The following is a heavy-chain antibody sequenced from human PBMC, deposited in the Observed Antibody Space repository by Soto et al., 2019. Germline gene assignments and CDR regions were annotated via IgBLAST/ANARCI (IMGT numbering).Heavy chain of an antibody. J-gene: IGHJ6*02. CDR2: IWYDGSNK. D-gene: IGHD3-10*01. CDR1: GFTFSSYG. V-gene: IGHV3-33*01. CDR3: ARRLYYGSGTQNPNYYYYYGMDV. Sequence: QVQLVESGGGVVQPGRSLRLSCAASGFTFSSYGMHWVRQAPGKGLEWVAVIWYDGSNKYYADSVKGRFTISRDNSKNTLYLQMNSLRAEDTAVYYCARRLYYGSGTQNPNYYYYYGMDVWGQGTTVTVSS.